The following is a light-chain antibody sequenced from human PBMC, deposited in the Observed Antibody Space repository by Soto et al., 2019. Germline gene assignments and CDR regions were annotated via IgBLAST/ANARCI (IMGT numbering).Light chain of an antibody. J-gene: IGKJ1*01. CDR2: GAS. CDR1: QSVGSN. V-gene: IGKV3-15*01. CDR3: QHYNNWPWT. Sequence: VLTQSPATVSVSLGQRANLSCRASQSVGSNLVWYQVKLGQAPTALLYGASSRATGIPARFSGSGSGTEFTLTISTLQSEDFAVYYCQHYNNWPWTFGQGTKVEIK.